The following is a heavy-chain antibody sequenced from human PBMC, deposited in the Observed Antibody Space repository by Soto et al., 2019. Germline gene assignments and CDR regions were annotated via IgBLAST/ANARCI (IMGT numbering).Heavy chain of an antibody. J-gene: IGHJ4*02. CDR3: AILQSERLPGEIDS. CDR1: GYTFTGYY. D-gene: IGHD4-4*01. Sequence: QVRLVQSGAEVKKSGASVKVSCRTSGYTFTGYYIHWVRQAPGQGLEWMGWINPVSGGTNYAQTFKGTVTMTSNTSNSAASMDITGQTAGDTAMYDCAILQSERLPGEIDSWGQGTLVTVSS. CDR2: INPVSGGT. V-gene: IGHV1-2*02.